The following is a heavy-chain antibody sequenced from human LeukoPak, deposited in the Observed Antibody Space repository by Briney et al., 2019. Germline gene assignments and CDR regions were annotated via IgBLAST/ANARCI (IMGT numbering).Heavy chain of an antibody. D-gene: IGHD2-2*01. J-gene: IGHJ4*02. CDR3: ARRFSYAADFDY. Sequence: ASVKVSCKASGYTFTTYDINWVRQATGQGLEWMGWMNPVGGDTAYAQKFQGRVTLSRNTSTDTAYMELSSLRSEDTAIYFCARRFSYAADFDYWGQGTLVTVSS. CDR2: MNPVGGDT. CDR1: GYTFTTYD. V-gene: IGHV1-8*01.